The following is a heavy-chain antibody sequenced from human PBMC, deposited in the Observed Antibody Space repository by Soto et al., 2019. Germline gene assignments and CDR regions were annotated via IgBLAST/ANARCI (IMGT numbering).Heavy chain of an antibody. CDR3: ATYYDFWSGYYLFDY. CDR1: GFTFSSYA. V-gene: IGHV3-23*01. Sequence: GGSLRLSCAASGFTFSSYAMSWVRQAPGKGLEWVSAISGSGGSTYYADSVRGRFTISRDNSKNTLYLQMNSLRAEDTAVYYCATYYDFWSGYYLFDYWGQGTLVTVSS. CDR2: ISGSGGST. J-gene: IGHJ4*02. D-gene: IGHD3-3*01.